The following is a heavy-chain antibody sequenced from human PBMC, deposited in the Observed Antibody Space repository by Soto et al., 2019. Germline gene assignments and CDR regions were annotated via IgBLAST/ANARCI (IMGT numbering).Heavy chain of an antibody. V-gene: IGHV4-39*01. CDR3: ARPSGSYLYYFHY. CDR2: IYYSGST. J-gene: IGHJ4*02. D-gene: IGHD1-26*01. Sequence: QLQLQESGPGLVKPSETLSLTCTVSGGSISSSSYYWGWIRQPPGKGLEWIGSIYYSGSTYYNPSLKSRVTISVDTSKNQFSLKLSSVTAADTAVYYCARPSGSYLYYFHYWGQGTLVTVSS. CDR1: GGSISSSSYY.